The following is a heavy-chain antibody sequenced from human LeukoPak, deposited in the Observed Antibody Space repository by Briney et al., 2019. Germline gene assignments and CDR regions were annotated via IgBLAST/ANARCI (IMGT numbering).Heavy chain of an antibody. J-gene: IGHJ5*02. V-gene: IGHV1-8*02. D-gene: IGHD1-26*01. CDR1: GYSFSSYE. CDR2: MNPGSGST. Sequence: GASVKVSCKASGYSFSSYEINWVRQAPGQGLEWMGWMNPGSGSTGHLEKFGGRLTMSRNTAINTAYMELSSLRSDDTAIYYCARGRKWEFGDLNNIWFDPWGQGTLVTVSS. CDR3: ARGRKWEFGDLNNIWFDP.